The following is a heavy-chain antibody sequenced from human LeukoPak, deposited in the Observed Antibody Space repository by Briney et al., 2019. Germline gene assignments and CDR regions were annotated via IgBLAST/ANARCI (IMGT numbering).Heavy chain of an antibody. V-gene: IGHV3-64*01. CDR3: GRDPSRGGPAIQFDP. Sequence: GGSLRVSCAAPGFTFRNSAVYCVRQAPGKGLEYVSAINNNRRSTYSANSVKGRFTISRDNFKNTLYLQKGSVRAEDMAVYYCGRDPSRGGPAIQFDPWGQGTLVTVSS. J-gene: IGHJ5*02. D-gene: IGHD3-16*01. CDR2: INNNRRST. CDR1: GFTFRNSA.